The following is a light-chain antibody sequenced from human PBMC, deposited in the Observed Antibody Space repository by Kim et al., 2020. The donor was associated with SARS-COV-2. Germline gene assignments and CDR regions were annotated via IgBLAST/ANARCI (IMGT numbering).Light chain of an antibody. CDR3: QQSYSAPFT. CDR1: QSISDY. Sequence: ASVGDRITITCRARQSISDYLNWYQQKPGKAPKLLIYAASSLQSGVPSRFSGSGSGTEFTLTIGSLQPEDFVTYYCQQSYSAPFTFGPGTKVDIK. CDR2: AAS. V-gene: IGKV1-39*01. J-gene: IGKJ3*01.